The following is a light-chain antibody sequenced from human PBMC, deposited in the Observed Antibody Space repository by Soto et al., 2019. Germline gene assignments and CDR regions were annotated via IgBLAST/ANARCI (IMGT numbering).Light chain of an antibody. CDR2: GAS. CDR3: QQYNDWPLS. CDR1: QSVSSN. V-gene: IGKV3-15*01. Sequence: DIVMTQSPATLSVSPGERATLSCRASQSVSSNLAWYQQRPGQAPRLLIYGASTRATGITARISGNGSGTKFTLTISSLQSEDFAVYYCQQYNDWPLSFGGGTKVDIK. J-gene: IGKJ4*01.